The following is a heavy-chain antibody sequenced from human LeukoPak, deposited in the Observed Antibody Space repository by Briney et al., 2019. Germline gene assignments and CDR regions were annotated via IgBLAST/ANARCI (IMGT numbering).Heavy chain of an antibody. CDR2: INHSGST. V-gene: IGHV4-34*01. CDR3: ASSRFYYDSSGYYLPFDY. D-gene: IGHD3-22*01. Sequence: GSLRLSCAASIFTFRDRFMSWVRQPPGKGVEWVGEINHSGSTNYNPSLKRRVTISVATSQNQFSLKLSSVTAADTAVYYCASSRFYYDSSGYYLPFDYWGQGTLVTVSS. CDR1: IFTFRDRF. J-gene: IGHJ4*02.